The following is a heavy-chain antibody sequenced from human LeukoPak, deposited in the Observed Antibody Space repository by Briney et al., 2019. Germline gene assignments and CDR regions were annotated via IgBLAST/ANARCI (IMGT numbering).Heavy chain of an antibody. Sequence: ASVKVSCKASGYTFTDYHIHWVRQAAGQGLEWMGWINSKSGGTNYAQKFQGRVTMTRDTSISTAYMELSRLRSDDTAVYYCARDIGQDNSGYRGCLDPWGQGTLVTVSS. CDR3: ARDIGQDNSGYRGCLDP. CDR2: INSKSGGT. CDR1: GYTFTDYH. V-gene: IGHV1-2*02. J-gene: IGHJ5*02. D-gene: IGHD3-22*01.